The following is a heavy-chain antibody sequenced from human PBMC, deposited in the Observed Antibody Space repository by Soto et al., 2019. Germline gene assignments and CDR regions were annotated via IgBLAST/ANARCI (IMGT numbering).Heavy chain of an antibody. D-gene: IGHD2-2*01. Sequence: SPSFQGHVTISADKSISTAYLQWSSLKASDTAMYYCARLGSTSYYYYYGMDVWGQGTTVTVSS. V-gene: IGHV5-10-1*01. J-gene: IGHJ6*02. CDR3: ARLGSTSYYYYYGMDV.